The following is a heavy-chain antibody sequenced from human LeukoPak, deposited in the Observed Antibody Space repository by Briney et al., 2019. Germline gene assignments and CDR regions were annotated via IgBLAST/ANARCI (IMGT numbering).Heavy chain of an antibody. CDR1: GFSVSSNY. CDR2: ISSSSSYI. Sequence: PGGSLRLSCAASGFSVSSNYMSWVRQAPGKGLEWVSSISSSSSYIYYADSVKGRFTISRDNAKNSLYLQMNSLRAEDTAVYYCARYSGYDVFDYWGQGTLVTVSS. CDR3: ARYSGYDVFDY. D-gene: IGHD5-12*01. J-gene: IGHJ4*02. V-gene: IGHV3-21*01.